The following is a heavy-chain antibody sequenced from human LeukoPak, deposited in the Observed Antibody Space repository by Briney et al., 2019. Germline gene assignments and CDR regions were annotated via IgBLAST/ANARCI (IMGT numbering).Heavy chain of an antibody. CDR3: ARVGYSGYGGFYFDY. D-gene: IGHD5-12*01. CDR1: GFTFSSYW. J-gene: IGHJ4*02. V-gene: IGHV3-7*01. CDR2: IKQDGSEK. Sequence: PGGSLRLSCAASGFTFSSYWMSWVRQAPGKGLEWVANIKQDGSEKYYVDSVKGRFTISRDNAKNPLYLQMNSLRAEDTAVYYCARVGYSGYGGFYFDYWGQGTLVTVSS.